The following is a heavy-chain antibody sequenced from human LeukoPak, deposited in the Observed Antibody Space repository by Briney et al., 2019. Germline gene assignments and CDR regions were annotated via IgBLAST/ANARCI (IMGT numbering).Heavy chain of an antibody. Sequence: GGSLRLSCAASGFTFSSYGMNWVRQAPGKGLEWVAVIRYNGSNKYYADSVKGRFTISRDNSKNTLYLQMNSLRAEDTAVYYCARGAIAAAASVQYYYMDVWGKGTTVTVSS. CDR1: GFTFSSYG. V-gene: IGHV3-33*01. J-gene: IGHJ6*03. D-gene: IGHD6-13*01. CDR2: IRYNGSNK. CDR3: ARGAIAAAASVQYYYMDV.